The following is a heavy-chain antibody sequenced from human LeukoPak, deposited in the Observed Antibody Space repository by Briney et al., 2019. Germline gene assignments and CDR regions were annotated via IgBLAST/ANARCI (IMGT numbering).Heavy chain of an antibody. J-gene: IGHJ4*02. CDR3: ARDYSPEAFDY. D-gene: IGHD5-18*01. CDR2: ISSSGSTI. V-gene: IGHV3-11*04. Sequence: GGSLRLSCAASGFTFSDYYMNWIRQAPGKGLEWVSYISSSGSTIYYADSVKGRFTISRDNAKNSLYLQMNSLRAEDTAVYYCARDYSPEAFDYWGQGTLVTVSS. CDR1: GFTFSDYY.